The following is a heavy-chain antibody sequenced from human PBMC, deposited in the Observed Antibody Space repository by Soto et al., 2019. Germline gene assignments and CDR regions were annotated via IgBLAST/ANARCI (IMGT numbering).Heavy chain of an antibody. CDR1: GFTFSSHG. J-gene: IGHJ4*02. Sequence: GGSLRLSCAASGFTFSSHGMHWVRQAPGKGLEWVAVISYDGSNKYHADSVKGRFTISRDNSKNTLYLQMNSLRAEDTAVYYCAKDRYYYDSSAAGVYDYWGQGTLVTVSS. V-gene: IGHV3-30*18. CDR2: ISYDGSNK. CDR3: AKDRYYYDSSAAGVYDY. D-gene: IGHD3-22*01.